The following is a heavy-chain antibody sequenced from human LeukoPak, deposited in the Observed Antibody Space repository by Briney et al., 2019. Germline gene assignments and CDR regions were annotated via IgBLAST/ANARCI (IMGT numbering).Heavy chain of an antibody. CDR3: ATATQPRGYFLH. CDR2: ISVSNGGT. CDR1: GYTFTTYS. V-gene: IGHV1-18*01. J-gene: IGHJ1*01. D-gene: IGHD2-2*01. Sequence: ASVTVSCKASGYTFTTYSLAWARQAPGQSLEWMGWISVSNGGTNYAQSFQDRVTLTRDTSTNTAYLELRSLRSDDTAIIYCATATQPRGYFLHWGQGTLVTVSS.